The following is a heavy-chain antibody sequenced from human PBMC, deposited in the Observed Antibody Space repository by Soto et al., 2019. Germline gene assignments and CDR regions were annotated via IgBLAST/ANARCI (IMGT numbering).Heavy chain of an antibody. J-gene: IGHJ4*02. Sequence: XETLSLTCTVSGGSISSYYWSWIRQPPGKGLEWIGYIYYSGSTNYNPSLKSRVTISVDTSKNQFSLKLSSVTAADTAVYYCAISGSYKNFDYWGQGTLVTAPQ. CDR2: IYYSGST. CDR3: AISGSYKNFDY. D-gene: IGHD1-26*01. V-gene: IGHV4-59*01. CDR1: GGSISSYY.